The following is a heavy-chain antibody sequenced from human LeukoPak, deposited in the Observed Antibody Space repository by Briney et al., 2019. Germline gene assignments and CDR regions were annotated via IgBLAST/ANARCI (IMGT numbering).Heavy chain of an antibody. CDR3: ARDLSGVTGYTYGRGIDY. CDR1: GYTLIGYY. Sequence: ASVKVSCKASGYTLIGYYMHWVRQAPGQGLEWMGWINPNSGGTNYAQKFQGRVTMTRDTSISTAYMELSRLRSDDTAVYYCARDLSGVTGYTYGRGIDYWGQGTLVTVSS. CDR2: INPNSGGT. D-gene: IGHD5-18*01. J-gene: IGHJ4*02. V-gene: IGHV1-2*02.